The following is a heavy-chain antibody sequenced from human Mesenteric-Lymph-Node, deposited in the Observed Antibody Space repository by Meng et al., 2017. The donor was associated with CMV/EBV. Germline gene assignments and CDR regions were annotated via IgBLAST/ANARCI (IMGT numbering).Heavy chain of an antibody. CDR2: ISSSSSYI. V-gene: IGHV3-21*01. D-gene: IGHD3-10*01. J-gene: IGHJ4*02. CDR1: GFTFSSYS. Sequence: GESLKISCAASGFTFSSYSMNWVRQAPGKGLEWVSPISSSSSYIYYADSVKGRFTISRDNAKNSLYLQMNSLRAEDTAVYYCARTFYGSGSPIDYWGQGTLVTVSS. CDR3: ARTFYGSGSPIDY.